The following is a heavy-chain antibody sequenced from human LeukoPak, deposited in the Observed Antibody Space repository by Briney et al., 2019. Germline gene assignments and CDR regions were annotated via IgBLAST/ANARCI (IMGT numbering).Heavy chain of an antibody. Sequence: ASVKVSCKASGYTFTGYYMHWVRQAPGQGLEWMGWINPNSGGTNYAQKFQGRVTMTRDTSISTAYMELSRLRSDDTAVYYCARGLTIFGVVIIAHWFDPWGQGTLVTVSS. CDR2: INPNSGGT. D-gene: IGHD3-3*01. V-gene: IGHV1-2*02. J-gene: IGHJ5*02. CDR1: GYTFTGYY. CDR3: ARGLTIFGVVIIAHWFDP.